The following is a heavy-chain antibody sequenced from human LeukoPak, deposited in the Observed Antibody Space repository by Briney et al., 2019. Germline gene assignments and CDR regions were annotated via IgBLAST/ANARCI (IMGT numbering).Heavy chain of an antibody. Sequence: SETLSLTCSVSGYSIRSGYYWGWIRQPPGKGLEWIGSIYHSVGTYYNPSLKSRVTISVDTSKNQFSLKLTSVTAADTAVYYCARIVGDYDPSIGYYYYMDVWGKGTTVSVSS. CDR2: IYHSVGT. D-gene: IGHD4-17*01. J-gene: IGHJ6*03. V-gene: IGHV4-38-2*02. CDR3: ARIVGDYDPSIGYYYYMDV. CDR1: GYSIRSGYY.